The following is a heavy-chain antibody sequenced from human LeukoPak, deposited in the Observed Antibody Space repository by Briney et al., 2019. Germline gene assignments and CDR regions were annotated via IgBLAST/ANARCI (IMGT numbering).Heavy chain of an antibody. J-gene: IGHJ4*02. CDR2: MNVVVVAT. V-gene: IGHV3-7*01. CDR3: ARGGYEAD. CDR1: GLTFSNAW. D-gene: IGHD3-16*01. Sequence: PRGSLRLSSAAPGLTFSNAWTSSGRQTPRKRLEWVSLMNVVVVATSTAHSMKSPFTISRNNAKNSLYLLMNSLTADDTGVYHCARGGYEADWGPGNLVTVSS.